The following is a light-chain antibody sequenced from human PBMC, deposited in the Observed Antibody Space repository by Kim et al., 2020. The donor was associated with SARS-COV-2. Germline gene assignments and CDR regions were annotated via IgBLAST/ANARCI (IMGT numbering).Light chain of an antibody. V-gene: IGLV1-47*01. CDR1: SSNIGSNY. CDR3: AAWDDSLRSGV. J-gene: IGLJ3*02. Sequence: GQRVTISCSGSSSNIGSNYVYWYQQLPGTAPKLLIYRNNQRPSGVPDRFSGSKSGTSASLAISGLRSEDEADYYCAAWDDSLRSGVFGGGTQLTVL. CDR2: RNN.